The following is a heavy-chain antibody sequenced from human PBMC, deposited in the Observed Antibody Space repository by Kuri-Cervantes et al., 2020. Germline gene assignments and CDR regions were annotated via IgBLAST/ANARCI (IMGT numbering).Heavy chain of an antibody. CDR1: GFTFSSYA. V-gene: IGHV3-23*01. D-gene: IGHD3-10*01. J-gene: IGHJ4*02. CDR2: ISGSGGST. Sequence: GGSLRLSCAASGFTFSSYAMSWVRQAPGKGLEWVSDISGSGGSTYYADSVKGRFTISRDNSKNTLYLQMNSLKTEDTAVYYCTTALWTFDDYWGQGTLVTVSS. CDR3: TTALWTFDDY.